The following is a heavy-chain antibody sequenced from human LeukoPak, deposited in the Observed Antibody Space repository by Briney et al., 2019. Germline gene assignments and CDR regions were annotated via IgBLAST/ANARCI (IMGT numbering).Heavy chain of an antibody. J-gene: IGHJ3*02. Sequence: SETLSLTCTVSGGSITSSYWSWIRQPPGKGLEWIGYIYYSGSTSYSPSLKSRVTISVDTSKSQFSLRLRSVTAADTAVHYCARDVWGHVDAFDIWGQGTMVTVSS. CDR2: IYYSGST. D-gene: IGHD3-16*01. V-gene: IGHV4-59*01. CDR1: GGSITSSY. CDR3: ARDVWGHVDAFDI.